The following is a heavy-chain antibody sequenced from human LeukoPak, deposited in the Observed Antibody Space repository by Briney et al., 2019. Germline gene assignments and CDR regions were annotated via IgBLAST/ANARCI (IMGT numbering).Heavy chain of an antibody. D-gene: IGHD6-19*01. Sequence: GGSLKISCKGSGYSFTSYWIGWVRQMPGKGLEWMGIIYPGDSDTRYSPSFQGQVTISADKSISTAYLQWSSLKASDTAMYYCARSGRSLAVDFDYWGQGTLVTVSS. CDR1: GYSFTSYW. CDR2: IYPGDSDT. J-gene: IGHJ4*02. CDR3: ARSGRSLAVDFDY. V-gene: IGHV5-51*01.